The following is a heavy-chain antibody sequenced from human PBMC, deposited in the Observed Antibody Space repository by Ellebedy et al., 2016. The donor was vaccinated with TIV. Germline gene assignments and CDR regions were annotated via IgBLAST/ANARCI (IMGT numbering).Heavy chain of an antibody. V-gene: IGHV1-18*01. J-gene: IGHJ6*02. CDR3: ASRSTSLYGMDV. CDR1: GYTFTSYG. D-gene: IGHD2-2*01. CDR2: ISAYNGNT. Sequence: ASVKVSXXASGYTFTSYGISWVRQAPGQGLEWMGWISAYNGNTNYAQKLQGRVTMTTDTSTSTAYMELRSLRSDDTAVYYCASRSTSLYGMDVWGQGTTVTVSS.